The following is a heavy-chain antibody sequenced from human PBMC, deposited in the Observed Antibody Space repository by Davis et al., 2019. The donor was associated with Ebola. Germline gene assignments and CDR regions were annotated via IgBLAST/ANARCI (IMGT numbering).Heavy chain of an antibody. Sequence: ESLKISCAASGFTFSDYYMTWIRQPPGKGLEWLGYIYYGGTTKYNPSLKSRVTFSGDTSMNHLSLELRSVTAADTAVYYCARHRRTGYYYIFDYWGQGTLVTVSS. CDR2: IYYGGTT. CDR1: GFTFSDYY. D-gene: IGHD3-22*01. J-gene: IGHJ4*02. CDR3: ARHRRTGYYYIFDY. V-gene: IGHV4-59*08.